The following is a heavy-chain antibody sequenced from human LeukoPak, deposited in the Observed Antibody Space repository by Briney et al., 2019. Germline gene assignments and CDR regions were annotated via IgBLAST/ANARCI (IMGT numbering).Heavy chain of an antibody. J-gene: IGHJ4*02. CDR2: INPDGTAT. CDR1: GFTFSNHW. Sequence: GGSLRLSCAASGFTFSNHWMYWVRQVPGKGLVYVSRINPDGTATGYADSVKGRFSISRDNAKNTLYLQMNTLRVEDTAVYYCASEYSGGWCKDYWGQGTLVTVAS. D-gene: IGHD6-19*01. CDR3: ASEYSGGWCKDY. V-gene: IGHV3-74*01.